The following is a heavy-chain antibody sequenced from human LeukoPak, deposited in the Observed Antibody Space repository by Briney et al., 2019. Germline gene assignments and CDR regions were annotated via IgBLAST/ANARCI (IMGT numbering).Heavy chain of an antibody. Sequence: GESLKISCKGSGYSFTSYWIGWVRQMPGKGLEWMGISYPGDSDTRYSPSFQGQVTISADKSISTAYLQWSSLKASDTAMYYCARPDMRRWLQPLAFDYWGQGTLVTVSS. CDR3: ARPDMRRWLQPLAFDY. V-gene: IGHV5-51*01. CDR1: GYSFTSYW. J-gene: IGHJ4*02. D-gene: IGHD5-24*01. CDR2: SYPGDSDT.